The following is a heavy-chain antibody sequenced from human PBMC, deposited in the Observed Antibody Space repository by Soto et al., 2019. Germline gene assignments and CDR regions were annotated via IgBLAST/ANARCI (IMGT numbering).Heavy chain of an antibody. V-gene: IGHV3-53*02. CDR2: IYNGGGT. CDR3: ASKRGSSYDD. D-gene: IGHD1-26*01. Sequence: EVQLVETGGGLIQPGGSLRLSCAASGFTVSGNYMSWVRQAPGKGLEWVSVIYNGGGTYYSDSVKGRFTISRDNSKNTLSLDMTSLRAEATAVYYCASKRGSSYDDWGQGTLVTVSS. CDR1: GFTVSGNY. J-gene: IGHJ4*02.